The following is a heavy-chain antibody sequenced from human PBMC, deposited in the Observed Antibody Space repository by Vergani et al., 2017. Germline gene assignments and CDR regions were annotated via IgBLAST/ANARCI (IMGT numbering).Heavy chain of an antibody. Sequence: QVQLVQSGSELKKPGASVKVSYKASGYTFTSYAMNWVRQAPGQGLEWMGWINTNTGNPTYAQGFTGRFVFSLDTSVSTAYLQISSLKAEDTAVYYCARDQGIVVVPAADAFDIWGQGTMVTVSS. CDR1: GYTFTSYA. CDR2: INTNTGNP. J-gene: IGHJ3*02. V-gene: IGHV7-4-1*02. CDR3: ARDQGIVVVPAADAFDI. D-gene: IGHD2-2*01.